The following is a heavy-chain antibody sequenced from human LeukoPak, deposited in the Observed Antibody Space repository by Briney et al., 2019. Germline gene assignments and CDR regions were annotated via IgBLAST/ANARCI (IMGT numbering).Heavy chain of an antibody. V-gene: IGHV1-2*02. CDR3: AREDSDGRNNWFDP. D-gene: IGHD2-15*01. Sequence: ASVKVSCKASGYTFRDYYLHWVRQAPGQGLEWMGWINPNSGGTIYAQKFQGRVTMTGDTSISTAYMELSRLTSDDTAVYYCAREDSDGRNNWFDPWGQGTLVTVSS. J-gene: IGHJ5*02. CDR2: INPNSGGT. CDR1: GYTFRDYY.